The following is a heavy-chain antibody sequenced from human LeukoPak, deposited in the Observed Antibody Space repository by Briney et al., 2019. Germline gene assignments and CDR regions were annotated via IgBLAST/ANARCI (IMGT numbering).Heavy chain of an antibody. J-gene: IGHJ4*02. CDR2: IDRSGVT. Sequence: GGSLRLSCAASGFTVHSNYMSWVRQAPGKGLEWVSVIDRSGVTHYADSVKGRFTISRDNSKNTLYLQMNSLRAEDTGVYYCARDLTYYYDSSGYYPDYWGQGTLVTVSS. D-gene: IGHD3-22*01. CDR3: ARDLTYYYDSSGYYPDY. V-gene: IGHV3-53*01. CDR1: GFTVHSNY.